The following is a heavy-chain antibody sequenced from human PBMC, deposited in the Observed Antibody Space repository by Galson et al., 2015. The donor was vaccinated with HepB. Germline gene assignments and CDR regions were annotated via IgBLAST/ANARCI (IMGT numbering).Heavy chain of an antibody. J-gene: IGHJ4*02. Sequence: SLRLSCAASGSTFSSYSINWVRQAPGKGLEWVSSISSSSSYIYYADSVKGRFTISRDNAKNSLYLQMNSLRAEDTAVYYCARSIVASTDYWGQGTLVTVSS. CDR2: ISSSSSYI. D-gene: IGHD5-12*01. V-gene: IGHV3-21*01. CDR3: ARSIVASTDY. CDR1: GSTFSSYS.